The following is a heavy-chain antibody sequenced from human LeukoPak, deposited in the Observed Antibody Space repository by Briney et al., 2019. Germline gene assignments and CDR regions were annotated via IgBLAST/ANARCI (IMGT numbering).Heavy chain of an antibody. D-gene: IGHD5-24*01. Sequence: GGSLRLSCAASGFTVSSNYMSWVRQAPGKGLESVSVIYSGGSTYYADSVKGRFTISRDNSKNTLYLQMNSLRAEDTAVYYCAREMATIRVLYGMDVWGQGTTVTVSS. V-gene: IGHV3-53*01. CDR3: AREMATIRVLYGMDV. CDR2: IYSGGST. J-gene: IGHJ6*02. CDR1: GFTVSSNY.